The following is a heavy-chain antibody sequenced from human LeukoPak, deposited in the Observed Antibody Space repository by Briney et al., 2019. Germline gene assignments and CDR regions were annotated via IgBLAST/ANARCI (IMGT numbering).Heavy chain of an antibody. V-gene: IGHV3-74*01. CDR3: ASPKVGGFFDY. CDR2: TNGDGSST. D-gene: IGHD1-26*01. J-gene: IGHJ4*03. Sequence: GGSLRLSCAASVFTFSNAWMSWVRQAPGKGLVWVARTNGDGSSTNYADSVRGRFTISRDNAKNTVYLQMDSLRAEDTAVYYCASPKVGGFFDYWGQGTLVTVSS. CDR1: VFTFSNAW.